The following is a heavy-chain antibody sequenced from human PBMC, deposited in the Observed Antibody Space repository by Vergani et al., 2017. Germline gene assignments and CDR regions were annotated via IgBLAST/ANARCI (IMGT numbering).Heavy chain of an antibody. CDR3: ARGDILTGYRRAFDY. J-gene: IGHJ4*02. CDR1: GFTFRTYG. CDR2: ISYDGTNK. V-gene: IGHV3-30*03. D-gene: IGHD3-9*01. Sequence: QVQLVESGGGVVQPGRSLRLSCAASGFTFRTYGTHWVRQAPGKGLEWVAVISYDGTNKYYADSVKGRFTISRDNSKNTLYLQMSSLRSEDTAVYYCARGDILTGYRRAFDYWGQGTLVTVSS.